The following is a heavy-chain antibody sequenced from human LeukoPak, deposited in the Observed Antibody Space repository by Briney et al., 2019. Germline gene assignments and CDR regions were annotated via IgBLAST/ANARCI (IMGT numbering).Heavy chain of an antibody. CDR2: INPNSGGT. V-gene: IGHV1-2*04. J-gene: IGHJ4*02. Sequence: GASVKVSCKASGYTFTGYYMHWVRQAPGQGLEWMGWINPNSGGTNYAQKFQGWVTMTRDTSISTAYMELSRLRSDDTAVYYCARGCCSGGSCYFEGFDYWGQGTLVTVSS. CDR3: ARGCCSGGSCYFEGFDY. CDR1: GYTFTGYY. D-gene: IGHD2-15*01.